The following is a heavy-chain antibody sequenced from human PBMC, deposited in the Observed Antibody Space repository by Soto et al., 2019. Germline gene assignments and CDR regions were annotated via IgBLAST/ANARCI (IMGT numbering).Heavy chain of an antibody. CDR1: GFTFSSYA. CDR2: ISGSGGST. D-gene: IGHD6-13*01. Sequence: EVQLLESGGGLVQPGGSLRLSCAASGFTFSSYAMSWVRQAPGKGLEWVSAISGSGGSTYYADSVKGRFTISRDNSKNTLYLQRTSLRAEDTAVYYCAKEGYSSSRLSGCYPWGQGTLVTVSS. CDR3: AKEGYSSSRLSGCYP. V-gene: IGHV3-23*01. J-gene: IGHJ5*02.